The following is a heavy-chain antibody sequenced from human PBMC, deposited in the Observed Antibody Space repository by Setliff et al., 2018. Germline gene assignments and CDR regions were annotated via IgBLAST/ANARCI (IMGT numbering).Heavy chain of an antibody. CDR1: GGTFSSYG. D-gene: IGHD5-18*01. V-gene: IGHV1-69*05. CDR2: INPIFGTT. Sequence: SVKVSCKASGGTFSSYGVSWVRQAPEQGLEWMGGINPIFGTTNYAQKFQGRVTIITDESTSTAYMELSSLTSADTAVYYCAREGVDTRSSTDYRYYMDVWGKGTTVTVSS. J-gene: IGHJ6*03. CDR3: AREGVDTRSSTDYRYYMDV.